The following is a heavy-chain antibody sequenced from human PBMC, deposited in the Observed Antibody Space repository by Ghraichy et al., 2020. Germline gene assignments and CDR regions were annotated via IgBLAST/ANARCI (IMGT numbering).Heavy chain of an antibody. CDR3: ARDISVGSFDP. V-gene: IGHV3-33*08. CDR1: GFTFKNYG. J-gene: IGHJ5*02. CDR2: IRYDGSET. D-gene: IGHD3-16*01. Sequence: LSLTCAGSGFTFKNYGINWVRQAPGKGLEWVAGIRYDGSETYYADSVKGRFTVSRDDSKSTVLLEMNSLRAEDTGIYHCARDISVGSFDPWGQGTLVTVSS.